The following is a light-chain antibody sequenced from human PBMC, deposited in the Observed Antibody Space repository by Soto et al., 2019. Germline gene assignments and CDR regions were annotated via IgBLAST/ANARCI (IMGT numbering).Light chain of an antibody. CDR2: KNN. Sequence: QSVLTQPPSASETPGQRVTISCSGSSSNTGSNDVFWYQQLPGTAPKLLIFKNNQRPSGVPARFSGSKSGASASLALSGLRSEDEGDYYCAAWDDTLSGPHYVFGTGTKVTVL. CDR1: SSNTGSND. CDR3: AAWDDTLSGPHYV. V-gene: IGLV1-47*01. J-gene: IGLJ1*01.